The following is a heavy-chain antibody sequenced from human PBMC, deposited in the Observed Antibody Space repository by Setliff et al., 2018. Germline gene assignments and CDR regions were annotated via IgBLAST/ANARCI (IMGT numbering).Heavy chain of an antibody. CDR3: ARDMGQPYYFES. CDR2: IYYTGST. J-gene: IGHJ4*02. V-gene: IGHV4-39*07. D-gene: IGHD1-1*01. Sequence: PSETLSLTCTVSGGSISSSSHYWGWIRQPPGKGLEWIGSIYYTGSTYYNPSLKSRVTMSVDTSKRQFSLKLGFATAADTAGYYCARDMGQPYYFESWGLGTLVTVSS. CDR1: GGSISSSSHY.